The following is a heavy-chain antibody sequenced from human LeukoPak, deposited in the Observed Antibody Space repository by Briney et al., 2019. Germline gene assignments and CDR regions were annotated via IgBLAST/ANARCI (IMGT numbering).Heavy chain of an antibody. D-gene: IGHD2-2*01. CDR3: SRPGSYCSRTSCPEYFQN. CDR1: GGTFSSYA. J-gene: IGHJ1*01. Sequence: SVKVSCKASGGTFSSYAISWVRQAPGQGLEWMGRIIPIFGTANYAQKFQGRVTITTDESTSTAYMELSSLRSEDTAVYYCSRPGSYCSRTSCPEYFQNWGQGTLVTVSS. V-gene: IGHV1-69*05. CDR2: IIPIFGTA.